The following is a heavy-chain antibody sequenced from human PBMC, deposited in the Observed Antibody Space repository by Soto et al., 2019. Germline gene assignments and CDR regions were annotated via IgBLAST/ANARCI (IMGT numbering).Heavy chain of an antibody. J-gene: IGHJ4*02. CDR1: GFTLNNYG. D-gene: IGHD3-22*01. CDR2: ISYDGSNK. CDR3: AKDAFYYDSRRVFEGGYVDY. Sequence: QVHLVESGGGVVQPGRSLRLSCAASGFTLNNYGMHWVRQAPGKGLEWVAVISYDGSNKYYADSVKGRFTISRDNSKNTLYLQMNSLRVDDTAVYYYAKDAFYYDSRRVFEGGYVDYWGQGTLVPVSS. V-gene: IGHV3-30*18.